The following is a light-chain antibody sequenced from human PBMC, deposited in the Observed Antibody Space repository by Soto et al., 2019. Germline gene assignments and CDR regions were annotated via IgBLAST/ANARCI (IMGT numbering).Light chain of an antibody. CDR1: QNVNTN. CDR2: GAS. Sequence: EIVMTQSPATLSVSPGERATLSCRASQNVNTNLVWYQQKLGQAPRLLIFGASTRATGVPARFSGSGSGTEFTLTISSLQSDDFAVYYCQQYTNRPPWTFGQGTKVDMK. V-gene: IGKV3-15*01. CDR3: QQYTNRPPWT. J-gene: IGKJ1*01.